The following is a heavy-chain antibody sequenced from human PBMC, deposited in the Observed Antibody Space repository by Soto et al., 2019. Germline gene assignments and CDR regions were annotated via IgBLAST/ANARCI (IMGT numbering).Heavy chain of an antibody. CDR3: ARLGRYYYVDD. CDR1: GGSFSGYY. CDR2: INHSGST. V-gene: IGHV4-34*01. J-gene: IGHJ4*02. Sequence: SETLSLTCAVYGGSFSGYYWSWIRQPPGKGLEWIGEINHSGSTTYNPSLKSRVTISVDTSKNQFSLKLSSVTAADTAVYYCARLGRYYYVDDWGQGTLVTVSS. D-gene: IGHD1-26*01.